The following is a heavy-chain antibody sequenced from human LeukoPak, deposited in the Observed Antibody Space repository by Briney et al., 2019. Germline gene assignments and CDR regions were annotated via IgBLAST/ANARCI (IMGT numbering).Heavy chain of an antibody. CDR2: IKQDGSEK. V-gene: IGHV3-7*01. Sequence: SGGSLRLSCAASGFTFSSYWMNWVRQAPGKGLEWVANIKQDGSEKYYVDSVKGRFTISSDNAKNSLSLQMNSLRAEDTAVYYCAREPPYSNSWTDFDSWGQGTLVTVSS. CDR3: AREPPYSNSWTDFDS. J-gene: IGHJ4*02. D-gene: IGHD6-13*01. CDR1: GFTFSSYW.